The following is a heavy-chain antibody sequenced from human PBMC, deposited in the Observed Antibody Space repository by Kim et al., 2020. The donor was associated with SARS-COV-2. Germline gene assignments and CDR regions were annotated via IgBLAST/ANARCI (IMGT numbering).Heavy chain of an antibody. J-gene: IGHJ3*02. D-gene: IGHD6-13*01. CDR2: ISWNSGSI. CDR1: GFTFDDYA. Sequence: GGSLRLSCAASGFTFDDYAMHWVRQAPGKGLEWVSGISWNSGSIGYADSVKGRFTISRDNAKNSLYLQMNSLRAEDTALYYCAKGAAGNLNDAFDIWGQGTMVTVSS. CDR3: AKGAAGNLNDAFDI. V-gene: IGHV3-9*01.